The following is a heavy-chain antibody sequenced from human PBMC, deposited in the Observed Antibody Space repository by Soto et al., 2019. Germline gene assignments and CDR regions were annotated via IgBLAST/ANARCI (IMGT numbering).Heavy chain of an antibody. CDR3: ARPVNYYYYYMDA. V-gene: IGHV4-39*01. CDR2: INYSGST. Sequence: QLQLQESGPGLVKPSEPLSLTCTVSGGSISSSTSYWGWIRQPPGKGLEWIGSINYSGSTYYSPSLKSRVTISADTSKNQFALKLSSVTAADTAVYYCARPVNYYYYYMDAWGKGTLVTVSS. CDR1: GGSISSSTSY. J-gene: IGHJ6*03.